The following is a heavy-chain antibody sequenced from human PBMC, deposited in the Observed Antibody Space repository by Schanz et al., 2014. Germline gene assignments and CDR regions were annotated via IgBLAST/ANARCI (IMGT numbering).Heavy chain of an antibody. CDR3: AKVWKDHRIAGRPGWSDGMDV. Sequence: DVQLLESGGGLVQPGGSLRLSCAASAFALNNYDMTWVRQAPGKGLEWVSCIRGSGGSTLYADSVQGRFTISRDDSKNMLYLQMNSLRAEDTAVYYCAKVWKDHRIAGRPGWSDGMDVWGQGTTV. J-gene: IGHJ6*02. D-gene: IGHD6-6*01. CDR2: IRGSGGST. CDR1: AFALNNYD. V-gene: IGHV3-23*01.